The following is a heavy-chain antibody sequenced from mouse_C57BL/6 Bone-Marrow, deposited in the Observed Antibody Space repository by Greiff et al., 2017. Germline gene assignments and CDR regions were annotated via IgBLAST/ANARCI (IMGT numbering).Heavy chain of an antibody. CDR3: ARSSTFFYDFDY. V-gene: IGHV1-47*01. D-gene: IGHD5-1*01. Sequence: VQLQQSGAELVKPGASVKMSCKASGYTFTTYPIEWIKQNHGQSLEWIGDFHPYNDDTKYNEKFKGKATLTVEKSSNTVYLELSRLTSDDSAVYYCARSSTFFYDFDYWGQGTTLTVSS. J-gene: IGHJ2*01. CDR1: GYTFTTYP. CDR2: FHPYNDDT.